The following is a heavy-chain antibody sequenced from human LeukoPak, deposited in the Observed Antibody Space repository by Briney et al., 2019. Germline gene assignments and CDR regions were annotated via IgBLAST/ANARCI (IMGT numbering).Heavy chain of an antibody. D-gene: IGHD3-16*02. CDR3: ARLSYVWGSYRYGQYLYYFDY. V-gene: IGHV4-34*01. CDR2: INHSGST. Sequence: SETLSLTCAVYGGSLSGYYWSWIRQPPGQGLEWIGEINHSGSTNFNPSLKSRVTISVDTSKNQFSLKLSSVTAADTAVYYCARLSYVWGSYRYGQYLYYFDYWGQGTLVTVSS. J-gene: IGHJ4*02. CDR1: GGSLSGYY.